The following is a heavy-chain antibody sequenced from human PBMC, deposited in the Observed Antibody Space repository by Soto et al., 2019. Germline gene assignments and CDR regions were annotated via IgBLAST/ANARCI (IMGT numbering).Heavy chain of an antibody. D-gene: IGHD1-20*01. CDR1: GFNFDDHA. CDR3: TRDIFRTITTIDD. V-gene: IGHV3-9*01. CDR2: ISANGAFD. J-gene: IGHJ4*02. Sequence: SLRLSCAASGFNFDDHAMNWVRLAPGKGLEWVSGISANGAFDGYANSVRGRFTISRDNAKNSLFLQMNSLRREDTAVYYCTRDIFRTITTIDDWGQGTLVTVSS.